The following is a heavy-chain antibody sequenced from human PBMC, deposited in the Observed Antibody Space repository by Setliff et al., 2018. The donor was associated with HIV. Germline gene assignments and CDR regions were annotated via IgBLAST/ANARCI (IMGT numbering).Heavy chain of an antibody. CDR1: TFSVSEYA. CDR3: VKDAYSTGKPGIS. Sequence: HPGGSLRLSCAASTFSVSEYATSWVRQAPGKGLEWVSAVSNTGRRTFYADSVKGRFTISKDNFENVVYLQMNSLRVDDTAVYYCVKDAYSTGKPGISWGQGTQVTVSS. CDR2: VSNTGRRT. J-gene: IGHJ4*02. D-gene: IGHD2-8*02. V-gene: IGHV3-23*05.